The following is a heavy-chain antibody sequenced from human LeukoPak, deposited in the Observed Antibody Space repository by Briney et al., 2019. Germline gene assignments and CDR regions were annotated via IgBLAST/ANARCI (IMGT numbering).Heavy chain of an antibody. CDR1: GGSFSGYY. Sequence: SETLSLTCAVYGGSFSGYYWSWIRQPPGKGLEWIGYIYTSGSTNYNPSLKSRVTISVDTSKNQFSLKLSSVTAADTAVYYCARRRGIAARPGWFDPWGQGTLVTVSS. J-gene: IGHJ5*02. CDR2: IYTSGST. V-gene: IGHV4-4*09. D-gene: IGHD6-6*01. CDR3: ARRRGIAARPGWFDP.